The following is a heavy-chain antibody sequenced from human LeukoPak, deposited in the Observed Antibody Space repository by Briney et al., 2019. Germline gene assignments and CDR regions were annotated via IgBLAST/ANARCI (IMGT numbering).Heavy chain of an antibody. Sequence: SQTLSLTCTVSGGSIGSYYWSWIRDPAGKGLGWIGRSYTTGSTNYNPSLKSRVTMSLDTSMNQRSLNLSSVAAADRAGDSCARRWGSGFQLDSWGQGTLVTVSS. CDR2: SYTTGST. D-gene: IGHD3-16*01. J-gene: IGHJ5*01. V-gene: IGHV4-4*07. CDR3: ARRWGSGFQLDS. CDR1: GGSIGSYY.